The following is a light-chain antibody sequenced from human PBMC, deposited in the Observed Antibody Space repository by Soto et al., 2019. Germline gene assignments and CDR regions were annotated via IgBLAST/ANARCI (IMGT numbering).Light chain of an antibody. CDR3: QQYGSSPPRT. CDR2: GAS. J-gene: IGKJ1*01. Sequence: EIVLTHSPGILSLSPWERATLSWSASQSVSNDFLAWYQQKPGQAPRLLIYGASTRATDVPDRFSGSGSGADFTLSISRLEPEDFAVYYCQQYGSSPPRTFGQGTKVDIK. CDR1: QSVSNDF. V-gene: IGKV3-20*01.